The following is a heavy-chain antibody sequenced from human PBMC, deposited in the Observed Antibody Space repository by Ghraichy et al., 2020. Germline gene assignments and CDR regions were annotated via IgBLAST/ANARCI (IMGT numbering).Heavy chain of an antibody. D-gene: IGHD5-24*01. J-gene: IGHJ2*01. Sequence: SETLSLTCTVSGGSISSYYWSWIRQPPGKGLEWIGYIYYSGSTNYNPSLKSRVTISVDTSKNQFSLKLSSVTAADTAVYYCASGTGRDGYNVYWYFDLWGRGTLVTVSS. V-gene: IGHV4-59*01. CDR2: IYYSGST. CDR3: ASGTGRDGYNVYWYFDL. CDR1: GGSISSYY.